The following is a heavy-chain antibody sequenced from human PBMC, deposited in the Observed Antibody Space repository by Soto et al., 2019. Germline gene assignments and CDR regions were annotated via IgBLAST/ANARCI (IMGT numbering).Heavy chain of an antibody. J-gene: IGHJ6*03. CDR1: GYSFASYW. V-gene: IGHV5-51*01. CDR2: IYPGDSDT. CDR3: ARHANSYYYMDV. Sequence: PGESLKISCKGSGYSFASYWIGWVRQMPGKGLEWMGIIYPGDSDTRYSPSFKGQVTISADKSTNTASLQWSSLKASDTAMYYCARHANSYYYMDVWGKGTTVTVSS.